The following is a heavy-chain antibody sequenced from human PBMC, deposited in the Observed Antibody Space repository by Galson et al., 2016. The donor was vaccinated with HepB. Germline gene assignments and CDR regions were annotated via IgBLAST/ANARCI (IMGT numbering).Heavy chain of an antibody. Sequence: SLRLSCAASGFTVSDYDMDWVRQAPGKGLEWVGRFENNANSHTILYAASVRGRFSISRDASKNSLDLEMNSLKTDDTAVYFCARRGTAGGLDLWGQGTMVAVSS. CDR1: GFTVSDYD. D-gene: IGHD1-7*01. V-gene: IGHV3-72*01. CDR3: ARRGTAGGLDL. CDR2: FENNANSHTI. J-gene: IGHJ3*01.